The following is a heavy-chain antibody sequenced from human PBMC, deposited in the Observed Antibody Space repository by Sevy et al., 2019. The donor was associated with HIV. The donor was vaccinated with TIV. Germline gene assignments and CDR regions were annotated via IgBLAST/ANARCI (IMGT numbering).Heavy chain of an antibody. CDR2: MNPNSGNT. J-gene: IGHJ3*02. V-gene: IGHV1-8*01. CDR3: AGGYGCSSTSCLDAFDI. D-gene: IGHD2-2*01. CDR1: GYTFTSYD. Sequence: ASVKVSCKASGYTFTSYDINWVRQATGQGLEWMGWMNPNSGNTGYAQKFQGRVTMTRNTSIGTAYMELSSLRSEDTAVYYCAGGYGCSSTSCLDAFDIWGQGTMVTVSS.